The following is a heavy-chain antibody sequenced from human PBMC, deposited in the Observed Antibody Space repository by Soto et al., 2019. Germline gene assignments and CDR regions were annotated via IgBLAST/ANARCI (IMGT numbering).Heavy chain of an antibody. Sequence: EVQLLESGGGLEQPGGSLRLSCVGSGHTFHNYAMTWVRQAPGQGLEWVSGISGSGGSTYYADSVRGRFTISRDDSKKTLYLQMNSLRAEDTAVYYCAKVSRGIGVVPAALNWGQGTRVTVSS. V-gene: IGHV3-23*01. CDR2: ISGSGGST. J-gene: IGHJ4*02. CDR1: GHTFHNYA. CDR3: AKVSRGIGVVPAALN. D-gene: IGHD2-2*01.